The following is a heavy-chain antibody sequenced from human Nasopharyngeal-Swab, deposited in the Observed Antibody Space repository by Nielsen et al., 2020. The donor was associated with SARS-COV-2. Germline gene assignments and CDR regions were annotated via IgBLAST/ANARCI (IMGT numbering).Heavy chain of an antibody. D-gene: IGHD3-9*01. CDR3: ARVAGITIFTDTTFDY. Sequence: GGSLRLSCAASGFTFSSCAMSWVRQAPGKGLEWVSAISGSGGSTYYADSVKGRFTISRDNSKNTLYLQMSSLRAEDTAVYYCARVAGITIFTDTTFDYWGQGTLVTVSS. V-gene: IGHV3-23*01. J-gene: IGHJ4*02. CDR2: ISGSGGST. CDR1: GFTFSSCA.